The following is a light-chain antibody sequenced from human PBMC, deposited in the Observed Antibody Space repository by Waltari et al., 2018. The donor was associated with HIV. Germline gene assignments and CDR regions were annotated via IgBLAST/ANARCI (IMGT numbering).Light chain of an antibody. J-gene: IGLJ3*02. CDR1: RTNVGSYSL. Sequence: QSALTHPASVSGSLGHSITISCTGSRTNVGSYSLVSWYQNRPGQAPTLIIYDDSKQPLGMSSRFSGPKSGNTASLTISGLRSEDEADYYCCSYGGDDTLVFGGGTKVTAL. CDR2: DDS. CDR3: CSYGGDDTLV. V-gene: IGLV2-23*01.